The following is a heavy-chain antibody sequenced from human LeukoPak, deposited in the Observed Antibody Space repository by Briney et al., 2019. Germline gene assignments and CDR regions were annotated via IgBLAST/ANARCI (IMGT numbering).Heavy chain of an antibody. V-gene: IGHV4-39*01. Sequence: SETLSLTCPVAGGSISSNSYYWGWIRQPPGKGLECIGSIYYSGSTYYIPSLKSRVTISVDTSKNQFSLKLSSVTAADTAVYYCARTRYYYNSRGYGAPYYFDYWGQGTLVTVSS. CDR1: GGSISSNSYY. CDR3: ARTRYYYNSRGYGAPYYFDY. CDR2: IYYSGST. J-gene: IGHJ4*02. D-gene: IGHD3-10*01.